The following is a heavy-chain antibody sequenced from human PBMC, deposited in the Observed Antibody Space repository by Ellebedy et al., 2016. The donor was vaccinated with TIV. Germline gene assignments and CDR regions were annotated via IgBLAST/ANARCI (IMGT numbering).Heavy chain of an antibody. CDR2: ISSSSSYI. CDR1: GFTFSSYS. J-gene: IGHJ4*02. Sequence: GESLKISCAASGFTFSSYSMNWVRQAPGKGLEWVSSISSSSSYIYYADSVKGRFTISRDNAKNSLYLQMNSLRAEDTAVYYCARDSDSSGYYYWGQGTLVTVSS. V-gene: IGHV3-21*01. D-gene: IGHD3-22*01. CDR3: ARDSDSSGYYY.